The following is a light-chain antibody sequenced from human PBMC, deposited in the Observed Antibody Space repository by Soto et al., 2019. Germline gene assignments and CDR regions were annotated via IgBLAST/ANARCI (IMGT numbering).Light chain of an antibody. Sequence: QSVLTQPASVSGSPGQSITISCTGTNSDVGGYNFVSWYQQHPGKAPKLMIYDVSNRPSGVSNRFSGSKSGNTASLNISGLQDEDEADYYCSSYTSSSIPYVFGIGTKVTVL. V-gene: IGLV2-14*01. CDR3: SSYTSSSIPYV. CDR1: NSDVGGYNF. CDR2: DVS. J-gene: IGLJ1*01.